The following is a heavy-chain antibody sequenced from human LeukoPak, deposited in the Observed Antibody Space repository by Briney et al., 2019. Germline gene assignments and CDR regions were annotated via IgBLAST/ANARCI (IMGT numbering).Heavy chain of an antibody. CDR1: GGSFSGYY. CDR3: ARVDAAMAKGPCYFDY. D-gene: IGHD5-18*01. J-gene: IGHJ4*02. CDR2: INHSGST. V-gene: IGHV4-34*01. Sequence: SETLSLTCAVSGGSFSGYYWSWIRQPPGKGLEWIGEINHSGSTNYNPSLKSRVTISVDTSKNQFSLKLSSVTAADTAVYYCARVDAAMAKGPCYFDYWGQGTLVTVSS.